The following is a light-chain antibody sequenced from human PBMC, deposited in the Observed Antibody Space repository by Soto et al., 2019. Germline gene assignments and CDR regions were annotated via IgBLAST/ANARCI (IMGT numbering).Light chain of an antibody. J-gene: IGKJ5*01. Sequence: IVMTQSPATLSVSPGDRATLSCRASQSVSSKLAWYQQKPGQAPRLLIHGASTRATAIPARFSGSGSGTEFTLTISSLQSEDFAVYFCQQYNDWPITFGQGTRLEMK. CDR3: QQYNDWPIT. CDR1: QSVSSK. CDR2: GAS. V-gene: IGKV3-15*01.